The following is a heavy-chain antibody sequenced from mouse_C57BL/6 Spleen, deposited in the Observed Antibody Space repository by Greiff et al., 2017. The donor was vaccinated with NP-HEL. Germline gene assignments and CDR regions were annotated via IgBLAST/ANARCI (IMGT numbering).Heavy chain of an antibody. CDR2: ISSGSSTI. V-gene: IGHV5-17*01. Sequence: EVKLVESGGGLVKPGGSLKLSCAASGFTFSDYGMHWVRQAPEKGLEWVAYISSGSSTIYYADTVKGRFTISRDNAKNTLFLQMTSLRSEDTAMYYCARQTSFAYWGQGTLVTVSA. CDR1: GFTFSDYG. J-gene: IGHJ3*01. CDR3: ARQTSFAY.